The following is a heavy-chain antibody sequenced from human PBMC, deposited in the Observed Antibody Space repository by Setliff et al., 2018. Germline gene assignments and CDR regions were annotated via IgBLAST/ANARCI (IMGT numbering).Heavy chain of an antibody. V-gene: IGHV4-59*11. Sequence: SETLSLTCTVSDGSSSSHYWSWIRQPPGKGLEWIGYVYYSGTTNYDPSLKSRVTISVDTSKNQFSLKLSPVTAADTVIYYCARGGTYRYFDYWGQGTLVTVSS. CDR3: ARGGTYRYFDY. CDR1: DGSSSSHY. CDR2: VYYSGTT. J-gene: IGHJ4*02.